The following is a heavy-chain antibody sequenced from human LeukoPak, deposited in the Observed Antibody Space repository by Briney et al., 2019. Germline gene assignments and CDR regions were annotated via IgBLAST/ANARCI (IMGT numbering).Heavy chain of an antibody. CDR3: AKIRYSSSWYFDAFDI. CDR1: GFTFSKYG. J-gene: IGHJ3*02. D-gene: IGHD6-13*01. V-gene: IGHV3-23*01. CDR2: ISGSGGTT. Sequence: GGSLRLSRAASGFTFSKYGMSWVRQAPGKGLEWVSVISGSGGTTYYADSVKGRFTISRDNSKNTLYLQMNSLRAEDTAVYYCAKIRYSSSWYFDAFDIWGQGTMVTVSS.